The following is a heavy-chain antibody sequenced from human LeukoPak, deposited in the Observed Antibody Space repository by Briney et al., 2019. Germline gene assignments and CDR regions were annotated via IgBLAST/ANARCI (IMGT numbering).Heavy chain of an antibody. V-gene: IGHV3-21*01. J-gene: IGHJ5*02. CDR3: ARVSSSSSSWYSLIWFDP. CDR1: GFTFSSYS. D-gene: IGHD6-13*01. Sequence: GGSLRLSCAASGFTFSSYSMNWVRQAPGKGLEWVSSISSSSSYIYYADSVKGRFTISRDNAKNSLYLQMNSLRAEDTAVYYCARVSSSSSSWYSLIWFDPWGQGTLVTVSS. CDR2: ISSSSSYI.